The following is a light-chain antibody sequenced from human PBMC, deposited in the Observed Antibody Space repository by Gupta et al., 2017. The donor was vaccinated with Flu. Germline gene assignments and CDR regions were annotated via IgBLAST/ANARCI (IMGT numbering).Light chain of an antibody. J-gene: IGKJ3*01. Sequence: EIVMTQSPASLSMSPGQRATLSCRASQSVGINIAWYQRKPGQAPRLIIYSASSRATGVPARFSGSGSGTEFTLSISSLQSEDFAIYYCQQDSEWLFTFGHGTKVDMK. CDR2: SAS. CDR1: QSVGIN. CDR3: QQDSEWLFT. V-gene: IGKV3-15*01.